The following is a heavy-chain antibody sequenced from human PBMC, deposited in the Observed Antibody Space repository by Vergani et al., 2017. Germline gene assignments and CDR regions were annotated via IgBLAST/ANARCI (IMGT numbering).Heavy chain of an antibody. CDR3: ARDGSIAAAGTDYYYGMDV. D-gene: IGHD6-13*01. CDR2: IYYSGST. CDR1: GGSISSYY. V-gene: IGHV4-59*01. Sequence: QVQLQESGPGLVKPSETLSLTCTVSGGSISSYYWSWIRQPPGKGLEWIGYIYYSGSTNYNPSLKSRVTISVDTSKTQFSLKLSSVTAADTAVYYCARDGSIAAAGTDYYYGMDVWGQGTTVTVSS. J-gene: IGHJ6*02.